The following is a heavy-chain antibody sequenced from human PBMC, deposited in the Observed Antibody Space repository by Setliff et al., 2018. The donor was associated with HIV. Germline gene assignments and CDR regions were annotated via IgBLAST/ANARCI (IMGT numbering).Heavy chain of an antibody. CDR1: GFNFGGYS. J-gene: IGHJ4*02. Sequence: GGSLRLSCAGSGFNFGGYSMSWVRQAPGKGLEWVSVIYSGGSTDHADSVKGRFTISRDNSKNTVYLQMTSLRAEDTAVYYCARSPGMFDYWGQGTPVTVSS. CDR3: ARSPGMFDY. CDR2: IYSGGST. D-gene: IGHD1-1*01. V-gene: IGHV3-53*01.